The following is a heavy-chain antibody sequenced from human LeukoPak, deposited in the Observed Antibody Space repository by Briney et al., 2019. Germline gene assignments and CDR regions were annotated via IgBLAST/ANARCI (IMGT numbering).Heavy chain of an antibody. D-gene: IGHD3-3*01. CDR2: ISGSGGST. V-gene: IGHV3-23*01. CDR1: GFTFSSYA. CDR3: AKDRHDFWSGYYTGSFDY. Sequence: GGSLRLSCAASGFTFSSYAMSWVRQAPGKGLEWVSAISGSGGSTYYADSVKGRFTISRDNSKNTLYLQMNSLRAEDTAVYYCAKDRHDFWSGYYTGSFDYWGQGTLVTVSS. J-gene: IGHJ4*02.